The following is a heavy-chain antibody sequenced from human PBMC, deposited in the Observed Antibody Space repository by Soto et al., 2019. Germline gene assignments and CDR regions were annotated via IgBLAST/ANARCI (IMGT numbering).Heavy chain of an antibody. CDR3: AKGDNLGPKTGYAFDP. CDR1: GDSVSSNTAS. Sequence: SQTLSLTCAISGDSVSSNTASWDWIRQSPSRGLEWLGRTYFRSKWYNDYAVSWKSRIIINPDTSNNQFSLQLNSVTPKDTAVYFCAKGDNLGPKTGYAFDPWGQGIMVTVSS. J-gene: IGHJ5*02. D-gene: IGHD5-12*01. CDR2: TYFRSKWYN. V-gene: IGHV6-1*01.